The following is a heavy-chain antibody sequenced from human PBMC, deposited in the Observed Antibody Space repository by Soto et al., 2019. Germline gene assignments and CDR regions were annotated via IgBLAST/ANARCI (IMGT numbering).Heavy chain of an antibody. CDR1: GGSISSSSYY. J-gene: IGHJ4*02. CDR2: IYYSGST. Sequence: SETLSLTCTVSGGSISSSSYYWGWIRQPPGKGLEWIGSIYYSGSTYYNPSLKSRVTISVDTSKNQFSLKLSSVTAADTAVYYCARHPTYYYDSSGYYLDYWGQGTLVTVSS. D-gene: IGHD3-22*01. V-gene: IGHV4-39*01. CDR3: ARHPTYYYDSSGYYLDY.